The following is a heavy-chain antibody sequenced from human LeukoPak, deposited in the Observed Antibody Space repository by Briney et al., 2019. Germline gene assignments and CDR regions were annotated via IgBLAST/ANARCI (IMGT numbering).Heavy chain of an antibody. CDR2: ISYDGSNK. D-gene: IGHD2-2*01. J-gene: IGHJ5*02. CDR1: GFTFSSYA. V-gene: IGHV3-30*07. CDR3: AKLGVPAAISWFDP. Sequence: GRSLRLSCAASGFTFSSYAMHWVRQAPGKGLEWVAVISYDGSNKYYADSVKGRFTISRDNSKNTLYLQMNSLRAEDTAVHYCAKLGVPAAISWFDPWGQGTLVTVSS.